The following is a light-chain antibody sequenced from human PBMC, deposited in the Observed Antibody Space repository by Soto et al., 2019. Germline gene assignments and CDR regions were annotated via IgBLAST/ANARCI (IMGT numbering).Light chain of an antibody. J-gene: IGLJ2*01. CDR1: SSDIGGYSY. Sequence: QSALTQPASVSGSPGQSITISCTGTSSDIGGYSYVSWYQQHPGKAPKLMIFDVSNRPSGVSNRFSGSKSGNTASLTISGLQAEDEADYYCSSYTSSITVVFGGGTKLTVL. V-gene: IGLV2-14*01. CDR3: SSYTSSITVV. CDR2: DVS.